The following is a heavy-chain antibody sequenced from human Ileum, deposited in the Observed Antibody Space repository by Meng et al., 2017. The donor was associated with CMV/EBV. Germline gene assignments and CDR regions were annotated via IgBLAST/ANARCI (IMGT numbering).Heavy chain of an antibody. Sequence: GASFIAYTISWVRQAPGQGLEWMGGIIPTLGSAKYAQKFQGRLTITTDESTSTEYMDLNSLTSEDTAVYYCARGFGTTWYAFDYWGQGTLVTVSS. J-gene: IGHJ4*02. CDR1: GASFIAYT. D-gene: IGHD6-13*01. V-gene: IGHV1-69*16. CDR3: ARGFGTTWYAFDY. CDR2: IIPTLGSA.